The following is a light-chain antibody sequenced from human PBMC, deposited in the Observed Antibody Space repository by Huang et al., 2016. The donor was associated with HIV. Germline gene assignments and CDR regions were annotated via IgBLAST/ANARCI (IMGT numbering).Light chain of an antibody. Sequence: EIVLTQSPATLSLSPGERATLSCRASQIVSSYLAWYQQKPGQAPRLLIYDASSRATGIPARFSGSGSGTDFTLTISSLEPEDFAVYYCQQRSNWRITFGGGTKVEIK. CDR2: DAS. V-gene: IGKV3-11*01. CDR3: QQRSNWRIT. J-gene: IGKJ4*01. CDR1: QIVSSY.